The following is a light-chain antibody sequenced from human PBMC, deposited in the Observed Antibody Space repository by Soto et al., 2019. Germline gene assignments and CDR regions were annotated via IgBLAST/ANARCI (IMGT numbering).Light chain of an antibody. V-gene: IGLV2-14*03. CDR1: SSDVGAYNF. J-gene: IGLJ1*01. CDR2: DVA. CDR3: MSFTSSNTYV. Sequence: QSGLTRPASVSGSPGQSITISCTGTSSDVGAYNFVSWYQHYPDKAPKVVIYDVANRPSGVSYRFSASKSGNTASLTISGLQAEDEADYYCMSFTSSNTYVFGTGTKVTVL.